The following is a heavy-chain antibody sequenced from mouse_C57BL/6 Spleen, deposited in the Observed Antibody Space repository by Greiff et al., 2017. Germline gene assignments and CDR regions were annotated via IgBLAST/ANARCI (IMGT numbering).Heavy chain of an antibody. CDR1: GYTFTSYW. V-gene: IGHV1-69*01. Sequence: QVQLQQPGAELVMPGASVKLSCKASGYTFTSYWMHWVKQRPGQGLEWIGEIDPSDSYTNYNQKFKGKSTLTVDKSSNTAYMQLSSLTSEDSSVYYCASGGDSGFAYWGQGTLVTVSA. CDR2: IDPSDSYT. J-gene: IGHJ3*01. CDR3: ASGGDSGFAY. D-gene: IGHD3-1*01.